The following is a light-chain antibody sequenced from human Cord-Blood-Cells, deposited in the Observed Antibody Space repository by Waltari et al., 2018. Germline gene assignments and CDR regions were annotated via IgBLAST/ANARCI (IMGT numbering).Light chain of an antibody. CDR1: QSLLQSDGNTY. J-gene: IGKJ4*01. Sequence: DIVMTQTPLSLSVTLGQPASLSCTSRQSLLQSDGNTYLYWYIQKPGQSPQLLIYEVSNRCYGVPDRFSGSGSGTDFTLKSSRVKAEDVGVYYCMQSIHLPLTFGGGTKVEIK. V-gene: IGKV2D-29*02. CDR2: EVS. CDR3: MQSIHLPLT.